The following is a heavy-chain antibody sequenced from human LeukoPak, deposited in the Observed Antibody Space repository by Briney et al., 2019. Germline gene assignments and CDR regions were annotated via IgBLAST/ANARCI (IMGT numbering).Heavy chain of an antibody. D-gene: IGHD6-13*01. J-gene: IGHJ6*03. Sequence: SETLSLTRTVSGVSITSSSYNWGWIRQPPGKGLEWIGSIYYSGNTFYNPSLKSRVTISVDTSKNQFSLKLNSVTAADTGVYYCSSHSRAGHYYFYYMVVWGEGTTVTVSS. V-gene: IGHV4-39*01. CDR3: SSHSRAGHYYFYYMVV. CDR1: GVSITSSSYN. CDR2: IYYSGNT.